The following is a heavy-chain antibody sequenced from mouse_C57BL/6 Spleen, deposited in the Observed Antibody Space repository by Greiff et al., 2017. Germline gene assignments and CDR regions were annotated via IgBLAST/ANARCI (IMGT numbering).Heavy chain of an antibody. J-gene: IGHJ3*01. Sequence: QVQLQQPGAELVKPGASVKLSCKASGYTFTSYWMHWVKQRPGQGLEWIGMIHPNSGSTNYNEKFKSKATLTVDKSSSTAYMQLCSLTSEDSAVYYCASLTTVVGAYWGKGTLVTVSA. D-gene: IGHD1-1*01. CDR1: GYTFTSYW. CDR2: IHPNSGST. V-gene: IGHV1-64*01. CDR3: ASLTTVVGAY.